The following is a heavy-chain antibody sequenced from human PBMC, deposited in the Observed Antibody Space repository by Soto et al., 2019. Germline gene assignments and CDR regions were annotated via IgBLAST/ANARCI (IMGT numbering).Heavy chain of an antibody. D-gene: IGHD6-6*01. CDR3: VFYSSSSGFDY. CDR2: IYYSGST. J-gene: IGHJ4*02. V-gene: IGHV4-30-4*01. Sequence: SETLSLTCTVSGGSISSVDYYWGRIRQPPGKGLEWIGYIYYSGSTNYNPSLTSRVTISVDTSKNQFSLKLCSVTAADTAVYYCVFYSSSSGFDYWGQGTLVTVSS. CDR1: GGSISSVDYY.